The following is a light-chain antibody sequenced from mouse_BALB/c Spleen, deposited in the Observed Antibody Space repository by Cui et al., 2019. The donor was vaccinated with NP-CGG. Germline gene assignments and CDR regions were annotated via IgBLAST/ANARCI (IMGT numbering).Light chain of an antibody. Sequence: QAVVTQESALTTSPGETVTLTFRSSTGAVTTSNYANWVQEKPDHLFTGLIGGTNNRVPGVPARFSGSLIGDKAVLTITEAQTEDEAIYFCALWYSNHWVFGGGTKLTVL. V-gene: IGLV1*01. J-gene: IGLJ1*01. CDR3: ALWYSNHWV. CDR2: GTN. CDR1: TGAVTTSNY.